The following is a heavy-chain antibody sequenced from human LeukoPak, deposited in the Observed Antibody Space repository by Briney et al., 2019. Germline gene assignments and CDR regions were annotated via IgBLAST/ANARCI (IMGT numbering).Heavy chain of an antibody. CDR1: GYTFTGYR. J-gene: IGHJ5*02. D-gene: IGHD2-15*01. CDR2: INPNSGGT. CDR3: ARGYCTGGSCSGAWFDP. Sequence: ASVKVSCKASGYTFTGYRIHWVRQAPGQGLEWMGWINPNSGGTNYAQKFQGRVTMTRDTSISTAYIELNSLRSDDTAVYYCARGYCTGGSCSGAWFDPWGQGTLVTVSS. V-gene: IGHV1-2*02.